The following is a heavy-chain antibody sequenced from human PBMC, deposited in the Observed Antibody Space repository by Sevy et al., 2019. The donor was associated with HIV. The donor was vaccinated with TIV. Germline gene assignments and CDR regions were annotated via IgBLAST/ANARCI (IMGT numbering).Heavy chain of an antibody. CDR3: AGDRNNYDSTGYPKGVDV. D-gene: IGHD3-22*01. V-gene: IGHV1-18*01. CDR2: ISAYNDNT. J-gene: IGHJ6*02. CDR1: GYTFTKYG. Sequence: ASVKVSCKASGYTFTKYGISWVRQAPGQGLEWMGWISAYNDNTNYAQKLQGRVTMTTDTSTNTAYMELRSLRSDDTAVYYCAGDRNNYDSTGYPKGVDVWGQGTTVTVSS.